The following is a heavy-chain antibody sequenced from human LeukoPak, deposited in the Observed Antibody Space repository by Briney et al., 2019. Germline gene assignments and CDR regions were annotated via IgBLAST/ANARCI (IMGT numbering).Heavy chain of an antibody. V-gene: IGHV1-2*02. J-gene: IGHJ6*03. CDR2: INPNSGGT. CDR1: GYTFTGYY. Sequence: ASVNVSYKASGYTFTGYYMHWVRQAPGQGLEWMGWINPNSGGTNYAQKFQGRVTMTRDQSISTAYMELRRLRSDDTAVYYCARAHGRIVGATGYYYYYMDVWGKGTTVTVCS. D-gene: IGHD1-26*01. CDR3: ARAHGRIVGATGYYYYYMDV.